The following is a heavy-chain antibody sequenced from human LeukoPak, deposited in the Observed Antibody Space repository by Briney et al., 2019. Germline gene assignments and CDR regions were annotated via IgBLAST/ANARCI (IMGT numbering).Heavy chain of an antibody. Sequence: SGGPLRLSCAASGFTFSSYGMHWVRQAPGKGLEWVAVIWYDGSNKYYADSVKGRFTISRDNSKNTLYLQMNSLRAEDTAVYYCARDGGNDYGDYATINAFDIWGQGTMVTVSS. CDR2: IWYDGSNK. CDR1: GFTFSSYG. V-gene: IGHV3-33*01. D-gene: IGHD4-17*01. J-gene: IGHJ3*02. CDR3: ARDGGNDYGDYATINAFDI.